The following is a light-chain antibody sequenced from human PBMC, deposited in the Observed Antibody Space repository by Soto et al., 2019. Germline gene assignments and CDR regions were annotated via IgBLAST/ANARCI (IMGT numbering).Light chain of an antibody. CDR3: QQLSRYPLT. V-gene: IGKV1-9*01. J-gene: IGKJ4*01. Sequence: DIQLTQSPSVLSASVGDTVTISCRASQALSNYLAWYQQKPGKAPDLLIYSASTLQSGVPSRFSGSGSETECSLTIRALQPEDVATYYCQQLSRYPLTLGGGTKVDIK. CDR2: SAS. CDR1: QALSNY.